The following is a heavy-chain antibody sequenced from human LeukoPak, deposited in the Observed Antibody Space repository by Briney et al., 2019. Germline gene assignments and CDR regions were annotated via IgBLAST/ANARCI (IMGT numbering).Heavy chain of an antibody. CDR1: GGSISGGSYY. V-gene: IGHV4-61*02. CDR2: IYTSGST. Sequence: PSETLSLTCTVSGGSISGGSYYWSWIRQSAGKGLEWIGRIYTSGSTNYNPSLKSRVTISVDTSMKQFSLKLSSVTAADTAVYYCARGRRHYYDSSGYFFDYWGQGTLVTVSS. D-gene: IGHD3-22*01. J-gene: IGHJ4*02. CDR3: ARGRRHYYDSSGYFFDY.